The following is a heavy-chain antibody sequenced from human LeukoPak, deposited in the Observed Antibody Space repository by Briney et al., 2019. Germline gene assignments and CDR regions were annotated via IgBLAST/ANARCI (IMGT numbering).Heavy chain of an antibody. CDR3: ARYGDYHFDY. D-gene: IGHD4-17*01. CDR1: GGSISSYY. V-gene: IGHV4-59*08. J-gene: IGHJ4*02. Sequence: SETLSLTCTVSGGSISSYYWSWIRQPPGKGLEWIGYIYYSGSTYYNPSLKSRVTISVDTSKNQFSLKLSSVTAADTAVYYCARYGDYHFDYWGQGTLVTVSS. CDR2: IYYSGST.